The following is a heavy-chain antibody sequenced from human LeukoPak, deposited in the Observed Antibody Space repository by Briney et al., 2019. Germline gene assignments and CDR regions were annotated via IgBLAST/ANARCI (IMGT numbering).Heavy chain of an antibody. Sequence: PGGSLRLSCAASGFTFSSYWMYWVRQAPGKGLVWVSRINSDGSSTSYADSVKGRFTISRDNSKNTLYLQMNSLRAEDTAVYYCATTLHSGYYDLYWGQGTLVTVSS. V-gene: IGHV3-74*01. J-gene: IGHJ4*02. D-gene: IGHD3-22*01. CDR2: INSDGSST. CDR1: GFTFSSYW. CDR3: ATTLHSGYYDLY.